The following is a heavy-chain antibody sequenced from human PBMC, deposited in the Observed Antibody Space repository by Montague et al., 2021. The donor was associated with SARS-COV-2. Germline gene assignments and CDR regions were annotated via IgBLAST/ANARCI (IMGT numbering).Heavy chain of an antibody. Sequence: NDYAVSVKSRITINPDTSKNQFSLQLNSVTPEDTAVYYCARGFNTAMVKFEYWGQGTLVTVSS. CDR3: ARGFNTAMVKFEY. J-gene: IGHJ4*02. CDR2: N. V-gene: IGHV6-1*01. D-gene: IGHD5-18*01.